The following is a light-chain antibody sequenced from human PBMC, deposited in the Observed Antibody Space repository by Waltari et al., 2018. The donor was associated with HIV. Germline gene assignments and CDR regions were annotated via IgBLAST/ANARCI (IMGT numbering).Light chain of an antibody. Sequence: QSALTQPASVSGSPGQSISISCTGTSRDVGAYNYASWYQQHPGQAPKLIIYDVNYRPSGISSRFSGSKSGNTASLTISGLQAEDEADYYCSSYTGSDTLLGVFGTGTKVTVL. CDR1: SRDVGAYNY. J-gene: IGLJ1*01. V-gene: IGLV2-14*01. CDR3: SSYTGSDTLLGV. CDR2: DVN.